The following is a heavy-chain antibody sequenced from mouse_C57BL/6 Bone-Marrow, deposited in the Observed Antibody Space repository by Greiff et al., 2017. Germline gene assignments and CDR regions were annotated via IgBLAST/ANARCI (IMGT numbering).Heavy chain of an antibody. V-gene: IGHV1-18*01. Sequence: VQLQQSGPELVKPGASVKIPCKASGYTFTDYNMDWVKQSHGKSLEWIGDINPNNGGTIYNQKFKGKATLTVYKSSSTAYMELRSLTSEDTAVYYCAVSYTTVVAHWYFDVWGTGTTVTVSS. CDR3: AVSYTTVVAHWYFDV. CDR2: INPNNGGT. D-gene: IGHD1-1*01. J-gene: IGHJ1*03. CDR1: GYTFTDYN.